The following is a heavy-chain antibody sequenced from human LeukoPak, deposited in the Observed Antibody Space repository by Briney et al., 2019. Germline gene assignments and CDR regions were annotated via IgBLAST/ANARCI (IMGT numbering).Heavy chain of an antibody. CDR2: ISSSNSYI. CDR3: AKDSSSWTYYYYMDV. CDR1: GFTFSTYN. V-gene: IGHV3-21*01. D-gene: IGHD6-13*01. Sequence: GGSLRLSCAASGFTFSTYNMNWVRQAPGKGLEWVSSISSSNSYIYYADSVKGRFTISRDNSKNTLYLQMNSLRAEDTAVYCCAKDSSSWTYYYYMDVWGKGTTVTISS. J-gene: IGHJ6*03.